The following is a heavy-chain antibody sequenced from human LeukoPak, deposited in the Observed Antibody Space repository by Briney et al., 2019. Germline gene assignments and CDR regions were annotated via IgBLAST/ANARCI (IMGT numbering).Heavy chain of an antibody. CDR2: IYTSGST. D-gene: IGHD3-10*01. CDR3: ARDYLGYGSGKWDDAFDI. Sequence: SETLSLTCTVSGGSISSYYWSWIRQPAGKGLEWIGRIYTSGSTNYNPSLQSRVTMSVDTSKNQFSLKLSSVTAADTAVYYCARDYLGYGSGKWDDAFDIWGQGTMVTVSS. J-gene: IGHJ3*02. V-gene: IGHV4-4*07. CDR1: GGSISSYY.